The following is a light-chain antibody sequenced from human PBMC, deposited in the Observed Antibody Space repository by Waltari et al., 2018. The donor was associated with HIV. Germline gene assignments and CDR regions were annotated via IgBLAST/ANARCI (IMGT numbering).Light chain of an antibody. V-gene: IGLV1-47*01. CDR1: RYNIGSNY. CDR3: ATWDDSLSGSVL. J-gene: IGLJ2*01. CDR2: RNN. Sequence: QSVLTQPPSASGTPGQRVTISCSGSRYNIGSNYVYWYQDLPGTAPKLLIYRNNQRPSGVPDRFSGSKSGTSAFLAISGLRSEDEAAYYCATWDDSLSGSVLFGGGTKLTVL.